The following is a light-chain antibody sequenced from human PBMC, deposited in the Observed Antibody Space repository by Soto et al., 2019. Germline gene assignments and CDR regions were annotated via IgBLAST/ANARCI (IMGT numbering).Light chain of an antibody. Sequence: QSVLTQPASVSGSPGQSITISCTGTSSDVGSYNLVSWYQQHPGKAPKLMIYEGSKRPSGVSNRFSGSKSGNTASLAISGLQSEDEADYYCAAWDDSLRGVFGGGTKLTVL. CDR3: AAWDDSLRGV. V-gene: IGLV2-14*02. CDR1: SSDVGSYNL. CDR2: EGS. J-gene: IGLJ2*01.